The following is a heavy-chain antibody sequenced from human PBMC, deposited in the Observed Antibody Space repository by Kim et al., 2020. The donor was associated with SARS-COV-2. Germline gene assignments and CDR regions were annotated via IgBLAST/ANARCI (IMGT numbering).Heavy chain of an antibody. Sequence: SLKSRVTISVDTSKNQFSLKLSSVTAADTAVYYCARGVEGSGSSIEWFDPWGQGTLVTVSS. V-gene: IGHV4-39*07. D-gene: IGHD2-15*01. J-gene: IGHJ5*02. CDR3: ARGVEGSGSSIEWFDP.